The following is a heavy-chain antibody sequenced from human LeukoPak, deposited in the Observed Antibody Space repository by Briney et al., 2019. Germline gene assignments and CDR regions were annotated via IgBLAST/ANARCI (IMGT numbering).Heavy chain of an antibody. Sequence: GGSLRLSCAASGFTFSNYSMNWVRQAPGKGLEWVSSISSSSSYIYYADSVKGRFTISRDNAKNSLYLQMNSLRAEDTAVYYCAREGKLRIAAAGYWGQGTLVTVSS. D-gene: IGHD6-13*01. V-gene: IGHV3-21*01. CDR1: GFTFSNYS. CDR3: AREGKLRIAAAGY. J-gene: IGHJ4*02. CDR2: ISSSSSYI.